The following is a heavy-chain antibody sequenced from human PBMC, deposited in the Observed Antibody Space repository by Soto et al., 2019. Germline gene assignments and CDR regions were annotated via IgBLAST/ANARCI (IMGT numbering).Heavy chain of an antibody. V-gene: IGHV3-30-3*01. CDR3: ARDQGPTYYDYVWGSWELGY. CDR1: GFTFSSYA. J-gene: IGHJ4*02. D-gene: IGHD3-16*01. CDR2: ISYDGSNK. Sequence: QVQLVESGGGVVQPGRSLRLSCAASGFTFSSYAMHWVRQAPGKGLEWVAVISYDGSNKYYADSVKGRFTISRDNSKNTLYLQMNSLRAEDTAVYYCARDQGPTYYDYVWGSWELGYWGQGTLVTVSS.